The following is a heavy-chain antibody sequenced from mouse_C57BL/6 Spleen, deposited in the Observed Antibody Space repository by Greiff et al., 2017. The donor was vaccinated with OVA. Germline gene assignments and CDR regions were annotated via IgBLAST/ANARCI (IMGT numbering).Heavy chain of an antibody. CDR3: ARSGGRRAWFAY. CDR2: IDPSDSET. D-gene: IGHD1-1*02. CDR1: GYTFTSYW. V-gene: IGHV1-52*01. J-gene: IGHJ3*01. Sequence: QVQLQQPGAELVRPGSSVKLSCKASGYTFTSYWMHWVKQRPIQGLEWIGNIDPSDSETHYTQKFKDQATMTVDKSTSTAYMQLSSLTAEDTAVYYCARSGGRRAWFAYWGQGTLVTVSA.